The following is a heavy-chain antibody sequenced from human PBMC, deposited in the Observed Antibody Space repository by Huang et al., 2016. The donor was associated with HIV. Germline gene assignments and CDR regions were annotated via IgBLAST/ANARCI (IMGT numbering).Heavy chain of an antibody. J-gene: IGHJ6*02. V-gene: IGHV3-74*01. CDR3: ARAKGTASTTYFYYFGLDV. D-gene: IGHD1-26*01. CDR1: GGTFDKYW. CDR2: MNSDGSSA. Sequence: DVQLVESGGDIVQPGGSLRLSCAASGGTFDKYWMNWVRQAPGKGRGGVERMNSDGSSATYADFVKGRFTISRDNAQKVLDLEMNSLRGDDAGVYYCARAKGTASTTYFYYFGLDVWGQGTTVTVSS.